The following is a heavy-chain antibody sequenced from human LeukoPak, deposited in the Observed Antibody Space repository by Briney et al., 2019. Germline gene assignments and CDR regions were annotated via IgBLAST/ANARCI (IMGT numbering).Heavy chain of an antibody. Sequence: SETLSLTCTVSGGSISSYYWSWIRQPPGKGLEWIGYIYYSGSTNYNPSLKSRVTISVDTSKNQFSLKLNSVTAADTAVYYCARLLYGDYVVDYWGQGTLVTVSS. V-gene: IGHV4-59*08. CDR2: IYYSGST. CDR1: GGSISSYY. J-gene: IGHJ4*02. D-gene: IGHD4-17*01. CDR3: ARLLYGDYVVDY.